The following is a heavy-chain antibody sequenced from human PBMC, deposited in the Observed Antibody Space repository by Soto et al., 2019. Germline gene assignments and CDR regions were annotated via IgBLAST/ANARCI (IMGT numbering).Heavy chain of an antibody. CDR1: GFTFSSYS. V-gene: IGHV3-48*01. CDR2: ISSSSRPI. D-gene: IGHD6-13*01. J-gene: IGHJ3*01. Sequence: GGSLRLSCAASGFTFSSYSLNWVRQAPGKGLEWVSYISSSSRPIYNADAVKGRFTISRDNAKNSLYLQMNSLRAEDTAVYYCARDRSVGIHDAFDVWGQGTMVTVSS. CDR3: ARDRSVGIHDAFDV.